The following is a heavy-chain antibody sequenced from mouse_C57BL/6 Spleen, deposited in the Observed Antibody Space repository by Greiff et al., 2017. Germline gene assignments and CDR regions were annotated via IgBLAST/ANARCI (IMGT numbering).Heavy chain of an antibody. CDR3: TRGEGLRQGGYFDY. D-gene: IGHD2-4*01. CDR1: GFTFSSYA. CDR2: ISSGGDYI. V-gene: IGHV5-9-1*02. Sequence: EVQVVESGEGLVKPGGSLKLSCAASGFTFSSYAMSWVRQTPEKRLEWVAYISSGGDYIYYADTVKGRFTISRDNARNTLYLQMSSLKSEDTAMYYCTRGEGLRQGGYFDYWGQGTTLTVSS. J-gene: IGHJ2*01.